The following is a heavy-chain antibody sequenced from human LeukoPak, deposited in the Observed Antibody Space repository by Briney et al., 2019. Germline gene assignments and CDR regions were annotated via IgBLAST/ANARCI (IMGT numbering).Heavy chain of an antibody. D-gene: IGHD2/OR15-2a*01. CDR1: GFTFDDYA. J-gene: IGHJ4*02. CDR3: ANGGSMAHEKIHN. V-gene: IGHV3-9*01. CDR2: ISWNSGSI. Sequence: GGSLRLSCAASGFTFDDYAMHWVRQAPGKGLEWVSSISWNSGSIGYADSVKGRFTISRDNSKNTLYPQMNSLRAEDTAVYHCANGGSMAHEKIHNWGQGTLVAVSS.